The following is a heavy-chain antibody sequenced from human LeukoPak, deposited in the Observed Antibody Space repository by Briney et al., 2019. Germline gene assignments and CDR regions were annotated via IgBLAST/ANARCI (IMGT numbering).Heavy chain of an antibody. V-gene: IGHV3-30*02. Sequence: GGSLRLSCAASGFAFSSYGMHWVRQAPGKGLEWVAFIRYDGSNKYYADSVKGRFTISRDNSKNTLYLQMNSLRPEDTALYYCATGVRGDCRSTSCYALYYVCHMDVWGEGTSVIVSS. CDR2: IRYDGSNK. D-gene: IGHD2-2*01. J-gene: IGHJ6*03. CDR1: GFAFSSYG. CDR3: ATGVRGDCRSTSCYALYYVCHMDV.